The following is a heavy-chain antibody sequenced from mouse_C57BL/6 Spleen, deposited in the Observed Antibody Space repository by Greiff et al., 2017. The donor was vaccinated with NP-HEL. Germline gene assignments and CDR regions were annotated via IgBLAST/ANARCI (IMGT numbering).Heavy chain of an antibody. Sequence: VQLQQSGAELVRPGASVTLSCKASGYTFTDYEMHWVKQTPVHGLEWIGAIDPETGGTAYNQKFKGKAILTADKSSSTAYMELRSLTSEDSAVYYCTRSKDYDDGPNFDYWGQGTTLTVSS. CDR1: GYTFTDYE. D-gene: IGHD2-4*01. V-gene: IGHV1-15*01. CDR3: TRSKDYDDGPNFDY. CDR2: IDPETGGT. J-gene: IGHJ2*01.